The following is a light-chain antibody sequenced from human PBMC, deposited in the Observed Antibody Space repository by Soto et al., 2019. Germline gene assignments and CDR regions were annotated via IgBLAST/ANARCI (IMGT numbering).Light chain of an antibody. CDR3: QQRHLWPIT. Sequence: EIVLTQSPATLSLSPGERATLSCRASQRIRSYLAWYQQKPGQVPRLVIYDAFNRATGIPARFSGSGSGTDFTLTISSLEPEDFAVYYCQQRHLWPITFGQGTRVEIK. CDR1: QRIRSY. V-gene: IGKV3-11*01. CDR2: DAF. J-gene: IGKJ5*01.